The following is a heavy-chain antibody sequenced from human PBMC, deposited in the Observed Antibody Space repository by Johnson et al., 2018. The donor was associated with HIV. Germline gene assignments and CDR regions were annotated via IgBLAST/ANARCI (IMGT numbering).Heavy chain of an antibody. D-gene: IGHD1-1*01. CDR1: GFTFSNYG. V-gene: IGHV3-33*01. Sequence: QVQLVESGGGVVPPGRSLRLSCVASGFTFSNYGMHWVRQAPGKGLEWVAAVWYDGSNKYYANSVKGRFTISRDNSKNTLYLQMNSLRAEDTAVYYCASRPGWDAFDIWGHGTMVTVSS. CDR3: ASRPGWDAFDI. CDR2: VWYDGSNK. J-gene: IGHJ3*02.